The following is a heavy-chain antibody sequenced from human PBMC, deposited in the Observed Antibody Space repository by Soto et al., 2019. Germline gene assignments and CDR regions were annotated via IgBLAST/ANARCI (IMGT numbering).Heavy chain of an antibody. V-gene: IGHV1-69*13. Sequence: GASVKVSCKASGGTFSSYAISWVRQAPGQGLEWMGGIIPIFGTANYAQKFLGRVTITADESTSTAYMELSSLRSEDTAVYYCARDLRAASSSVPGDYWGQGTLVTVSS. D-gene: IGHD6-13*01. CDR3: ARDLRAASSSVPGDY. CDR2: IIPIFGTA. J-gene: IGHJ4*02. CDR1: GGTFSSYA.